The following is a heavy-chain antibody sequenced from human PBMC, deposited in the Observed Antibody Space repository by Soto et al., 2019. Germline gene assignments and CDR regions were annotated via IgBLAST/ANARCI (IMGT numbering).Heavy chain of an antibody. CDR2: ISYDGSNK. CDR3: ARAGLLWADAFDI. Sequence: QVQLVESGGGVVQPGRSLRLSCAASGFTFSSYAMHWVRQAPGKGLEWVAVISYDGSNKYYADSVKGRFIISRDNSKNTLYLQMNSLRAEDTAVYYCARAGLLWADAFDIWGQGTMVTVSS. J-gene: IGHJ3*02. D-gene: IGHD2-2*01. V-gene: IGHV3-30-3*01. CDR1: GFTFSSYA.